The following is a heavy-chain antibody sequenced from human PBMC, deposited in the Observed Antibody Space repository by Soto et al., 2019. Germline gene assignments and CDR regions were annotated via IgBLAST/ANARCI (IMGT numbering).Heavy chain of an antibody. Sequence: GQGLEWMGWINPNSGGTSYAQKFQGWVTMTRDTSISTAYMELSRLRSDDTAVYYCARDEGYYYGMDVWGQGTTVTVSS. V-gene: IGHV1-2*04. J-gene: IGHJ6*02. CDR3: ARDEGYYYGMDV. CDR2: INPNSGGT.